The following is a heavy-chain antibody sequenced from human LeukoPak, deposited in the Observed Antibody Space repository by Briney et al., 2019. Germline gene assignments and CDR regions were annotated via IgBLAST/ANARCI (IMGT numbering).Heavy chain of an antibody. CDR1: GFTFSNYA. D-gene: IGHD1-7*01. J-gene: IGHJ4*02. CDR3: ARDSDNWNYDV. V-gene: IGHV3-30*01. CDR2: ISYDGSNK. Sequence: PGRSLRLSCAASGFTFSNYAMHWVRQAPGKGLEWVAVISYDGSNKYYADSVKGRLTIYRDNSKNKMNMQMNTLRRQDTAVYYCARDSDNWNYDVWGQGTLVTVSS.